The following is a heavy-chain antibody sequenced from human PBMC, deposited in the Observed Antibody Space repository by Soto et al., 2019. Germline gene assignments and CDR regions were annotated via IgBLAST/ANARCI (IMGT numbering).Heavy chain of an antibody. CDR2: INPSGGST. J-gene: IGHJ4*02. Sequence: ASVKVSCKASGYTFTSYYMHWVRQAPGQGLEWMGIINPSGGSTSYAQKFQGRVTMTRDTSTSTVYMELSSLRSEDTAVYYCARDIYYYGSGTQRAFDYWGQGTLVTVSS. CDR1: GYTFTSYY. CDR3: ARDIYYYGSGTQRAFDY. D-gene: IGHD3-10*01. V-gene: IGHV1-46*01.